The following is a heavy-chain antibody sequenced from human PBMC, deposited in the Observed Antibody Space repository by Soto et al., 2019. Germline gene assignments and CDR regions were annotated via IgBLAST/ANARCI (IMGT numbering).Heavy chain of an antibody. D-gene: IGHD6-6*01. J-gene: IGHJ4*01. CDR1: GFTVSSNY. Sequence: EVQLVESGGGLVQPGGSLRLSCAASGFTVSSNYMTWVRQAPGKGLQWVSILYAGGRAYHADSVKGRFTISSDNSKNTLYLQMDSLRAEHTAMYYCARGNSSPFDYWGHGTLVTVSS. CDR3: ARGNSSPFDY. V-gene: IGHV3-66*01. CDR2: LYAGGRA.